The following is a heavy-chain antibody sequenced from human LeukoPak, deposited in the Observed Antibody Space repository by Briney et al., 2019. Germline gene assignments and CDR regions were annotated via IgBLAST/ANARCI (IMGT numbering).Heavy chain of an antibody. CDR2: ISAYNGNT. Sequence: ASVKVSCKASGYTLTSYGISWVRQAPGQGLEWMGWISAYNGNTNYAQKLQDRVTMTTDTSTSTAYMELRSLRSDDTAVYYCAREIPAAGTVAFDYWGQGTLVTVSS. V-gene: IGHV1-18*01. D-gene: IGHD6-13*01. CDR3: AREIPAAGTVAFDY. J-gene: IGHJ4*02. CDR1: GYTLTSYG.